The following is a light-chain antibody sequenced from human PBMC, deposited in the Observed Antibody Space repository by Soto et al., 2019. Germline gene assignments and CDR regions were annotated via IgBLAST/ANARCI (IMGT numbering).Light chain of an antibody. CDR1: QSVLYSSNNKNY. Sequence: IVMTHSPDSLAVSLGDRSTINCKSSQSVLYSSNNKNYLAWYQQKPGQPPKLLIYWSSTRESGVPDRFSGSGSGTDFTLTISSLQAEDVAVYYCQQYYSTPRTFGPGTKVDIK. CDR2: WSS. J-gene: IGKJ3*01. V-gene: IGKV4-1*01. CDR3: QQYYSTPRT.